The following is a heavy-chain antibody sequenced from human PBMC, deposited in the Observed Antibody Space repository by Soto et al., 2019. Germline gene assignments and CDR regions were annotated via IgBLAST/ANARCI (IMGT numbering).Heavy chain of an antibody. D-gene: IGHD2-2*01. CDR2: MNPNSGNT. CDR3: ARGIRHCSSTSCYNWFDP. Sequence: ASVKVSCKASGYTFTSYDINWVRQATGQGLEWMGWMNPNSGNTGYAQKFQGRVTMTRNTSISTAYMELSSLRSEDTAVYYCARGIRHCSSTSCYNWFDPWGQGTLVTVSS. J-gene: IGHJ5*02. V-gene: IGHV1-8*01. CDR1: GYTFTSYD.